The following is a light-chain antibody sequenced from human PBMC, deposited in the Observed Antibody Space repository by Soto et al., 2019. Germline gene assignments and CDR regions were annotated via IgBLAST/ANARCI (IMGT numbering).Light chain of an antibody. Sequence: DIQMTQSPSSLSASVGERVTITCRASQRIFTWVAWYQQKPGKAPKLLIYQASTLQSGVPSRFSGSGSGTEFTLTINSLQPDDVAAYYCQQYDSYSWTFGQGTKVEI. CDR1: QRIFTW. CDR2: QAS. CDR3: QQYDSYSWT. V-gene: IGKV1-5*03. J-gene: IGKJ1*01.